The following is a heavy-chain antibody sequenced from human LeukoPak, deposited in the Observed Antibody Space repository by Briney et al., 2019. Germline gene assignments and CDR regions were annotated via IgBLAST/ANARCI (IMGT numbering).Heavy chain of an antibody. CDR1: GFTFSNYA. V-gene: IGHV3-23*01. J-gene: IGHJ4*02. CDR3: AKLGESMVDY. D-gene: IGHD3-10*01. CDR2: ISGSSGST. Sequence: PGGSLRLSCAASGFTFSNYAINWVRQAPGKGLEWVSAISGSSGSTYYADSVKGRFAISRDNSKNTLYLQMNSLRAEDTAVYYCAKLGESMVDYWGQGTLVTVSS.